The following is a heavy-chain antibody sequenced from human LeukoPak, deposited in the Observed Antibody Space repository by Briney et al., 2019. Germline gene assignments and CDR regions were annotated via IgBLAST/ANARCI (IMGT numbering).Heavy chain of an antibody. D-gene: IGHD3-9*01. J-gene: IGHJ4*02. CDR1: GFTFDDYA. Sequence: PGGSLRLSCAASGFTFDDYAMHWVRHAPGKGLEWVSGISWNSDNIGYADSVKGRFTISRDNAKKSLHLQMNSLRAEDTALYYCAKSPGYYDAYDYWGQGTLVTVSS. CDR2: ISWNSDNI. CDR3: AKSPGYYDAYDY. V-gene: IGHV3-9*01.